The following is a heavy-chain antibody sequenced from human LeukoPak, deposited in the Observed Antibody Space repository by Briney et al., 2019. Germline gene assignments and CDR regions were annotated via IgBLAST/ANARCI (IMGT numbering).Heavy chain of an antibody. CDR1: GGSISSGSYY. CDR2: IYTSGST. D-gene: IGHD4-11*01. CDR3: ARDWVPPTVTRIDYYYYYMDV. V-gene: IGHV4-61*02. J-gene: IGHJ6*03. Sequence: SQTLSLTCTVSGGSISSGSYYWSWIRQPAGKGLEWIGRIYTSGSTNYNPSLKSRVTISVDTSKNQFSLKLSSVTAADTAVYYCARDWVPPTVTRIDYYYYYMDVWGKGTTVTVSS.